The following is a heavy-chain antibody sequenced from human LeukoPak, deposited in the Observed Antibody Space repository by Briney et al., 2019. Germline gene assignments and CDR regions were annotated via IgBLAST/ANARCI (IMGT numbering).Heavy chain of an antibody. CDR1: GFTFSSYV. CDR2: LSEGGDTA. CDR3: AFSPLGDNYGFPY. D-gene: IGHD5-18*01. Sequence: PGRSLRLSCAGSGFTFSSYVMHWVRQAPGRGLEWVSSLSEGGDTAYYADSVKGRFTIYRDNSRDTLYLQVNSLRADDTALYYCAFSPLGDNYGFPYWGPGALVIVSS. J-gene: IGHJ4*02. V-gene: IGHV3-23*01.